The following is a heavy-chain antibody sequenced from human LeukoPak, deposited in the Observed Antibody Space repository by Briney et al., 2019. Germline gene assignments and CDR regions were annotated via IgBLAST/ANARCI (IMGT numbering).Heavy chain of an antibody. CDR3: ARRLTQYDCFDP. J-gene: IGHJ5*02. CDR2: TYYRSTWYN. Sequence: TXXISGDSVSXXSVTXXWIRQSPSRGLEWLGRTYYRSTWYNDYAVSVRGRITVNPDTSKNQFSLHLNSVTPEDTAVYYCARRLTQYDCFDPWGQGILVTVSS. D-gene: IGHD2-2*01. CDR1: GDSVSXXSVT. V-gene: IGHV6-1*01.